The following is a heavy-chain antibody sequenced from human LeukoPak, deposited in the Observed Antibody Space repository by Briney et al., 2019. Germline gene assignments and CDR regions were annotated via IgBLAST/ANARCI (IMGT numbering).Heavy chain of an antibody. CDR3: ARVGYCSSTSCYTFDY. Sequence: ASVKVSCKASGYTFTGYYMHLVRQAPGQGLEWMGWINPNSGGTNYGQKFQGRVTMTRDTSISTAYMELSRLRSDDTAVYYCARVGYCSSTSCYTFDYWGQGTLVTVSS. CDR2: INPNSGGT. D-gene: IGHD2-2*02. J-gene: IGHJ4*02. V-gene: IGHV1-2*02. CDR1: GYTFTGYY.